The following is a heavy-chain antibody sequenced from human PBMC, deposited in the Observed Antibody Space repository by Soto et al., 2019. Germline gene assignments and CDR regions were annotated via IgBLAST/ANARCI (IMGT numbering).Heavy chain of an antibody. CDR3: ARYIVATKYLDY. Sequence: EVQLVESGGGLVQPGGSLRLSCAASGFTFSDHYMDWVRQAPGKGLEWIGRIKNKPKSYTTQYAASVKGRFTISRDDSINSLQLQMESLRADDTAVYYCARYIVATKYLDYWGQGTLVTVSS. CDR1: GFTFSDHY. J-gene: IGHJ4*02. V-gene: IGHV3-72*01. D-gene: IGHD5-12*01. CDR2: IKNKPKSYTT.